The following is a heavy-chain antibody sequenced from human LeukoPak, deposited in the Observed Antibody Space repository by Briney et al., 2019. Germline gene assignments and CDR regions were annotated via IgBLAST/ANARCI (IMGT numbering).Heavy chain of an antibody. J-gene: IGHJ4*02. Sequence: SETLSLTCAVYGGSFSGYYWSWIRQPPGKGLEWIGEINHSGSTNYNPSLKSRVTISVGTSKNQFSLKLSSVTAADTAVYYCAREGSVLYYFDYWGQGTLVTVSS. CDR2: INHSGST. CDR1: GGSFSGYY. V-gene: IGHV4-34*01. CDR3: AREGSVLYYFDY. D-gene: IGHD2-15*01.